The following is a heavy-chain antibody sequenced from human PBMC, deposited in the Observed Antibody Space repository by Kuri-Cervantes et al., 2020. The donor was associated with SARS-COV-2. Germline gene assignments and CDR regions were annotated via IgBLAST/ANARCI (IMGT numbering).Heavy chain of an antibody. Sequence: ESLKISCAVYGGSFSGYYWSWIRQPPGKGLEWIGEINHSGGTNYNPSLKSRVTISVDTSKNQFSLKLSSVTAADTAVYYCARDPRYLARGGGFDYWGQGTLVTVSS. CDR1: GGSFSGYY. CDR3: ARDPRYLARGGGFDY. D-gene: IGHD1-14*01. V-gene: IGHV4-34*01. CDR2: INHSGGT. J-gene: IGHJ4*02.